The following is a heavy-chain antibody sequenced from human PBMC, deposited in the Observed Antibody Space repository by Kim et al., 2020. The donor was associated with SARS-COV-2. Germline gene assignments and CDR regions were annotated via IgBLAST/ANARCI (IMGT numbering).Heavy chain of an antibody. D-gene: IGHD3-22*01. V-gene: IGHV4-38-2*02. J-gene: IGHJ6*03. Sequence: SETLSLTCTVSGYSISSGYYWGWIRQPPGKGLEWIGSIYHSGSTYYNPSLKSRVTISVDTSKNQFSLKLSSVTAADTAVYYCARESYYDSSGYYTYYYY. CDR2: IYHSGST. CDR3: ARESYYDSSGYYTYYYY. CDR1: GYSISSGYY.